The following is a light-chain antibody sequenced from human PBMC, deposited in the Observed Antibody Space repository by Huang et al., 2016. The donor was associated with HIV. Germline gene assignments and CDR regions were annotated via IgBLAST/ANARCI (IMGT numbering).Light chain of an antibody. CDR2: DAS. CDR1: QGISSS. J-gene: IGKJ4*01. V-gene: IGKV1-9*01. Sequence: IQLTQSPSPLSASVGDTGTITCRASQGISSSLALYQQQPGKAPYLLVYDASTLRGGVPSRFSGRGAGTEFTLTISSLQPEDFAAYYCQQLSSYPLTFGGGTRVEIK. CDR3: QQLSSYPLT.